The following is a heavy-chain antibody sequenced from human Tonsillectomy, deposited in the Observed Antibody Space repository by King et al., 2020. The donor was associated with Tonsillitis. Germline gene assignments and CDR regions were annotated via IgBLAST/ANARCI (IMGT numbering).Heavy chain of an antibody. D-gene: IGHD6-19*01. CDR3: TTGTAVANYYYYYYMDV. V-gene: IGHV3-15*07. J-gene: IGHJ6*03. CDR2: IKSRTDGGTT. CDR1: GFTFSNAW. Sequence: VQLVESGGCLVKPGGSLRLSCAASGFTFSNAWMNWVRHAPGKGLEWFGLIKSRTDGGTTDYAAPVKCRFTLSRDDSKNTLYLQMNGLKTEDTAVYYCTTGTAVANYYYYYYMDVWGTGTTVTVSS.